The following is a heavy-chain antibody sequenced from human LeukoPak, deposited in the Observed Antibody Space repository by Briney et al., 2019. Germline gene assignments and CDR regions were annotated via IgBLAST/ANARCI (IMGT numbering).Heavy chain of an antibody. CDR3: ARGLDSSIAAVNDAFDI. CDR1: GFTFSRYG. J-gene: IGHJ3*02. V-gene: IGHV3-33*01. Sequence: GGSLRLSCAASGFTFSRYGMHWVRQAPGKGLEWVTVIWFDGRNKYYADSVKGRFAISRDNSKNTLYLQMNSLRAEDTAVYYCARGLDSSIAAVNDAFDIWGQGTMVTVSS. CDR2: IWFDGRNK. D-gene: IGHD6-6*01.